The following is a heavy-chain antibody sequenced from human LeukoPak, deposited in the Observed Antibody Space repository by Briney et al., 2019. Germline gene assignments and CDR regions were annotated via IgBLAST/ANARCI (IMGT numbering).Heavy chain of an antibody. J-gene: IGHJ4*02. CDR3: ARDQAYESSGYPDY. CDR1: GFTFSSYA. D-gene: IGHD3-22*01. V-gene: IGHV3-30-3*01. CDR2: ISYDGSNK. Sequence: GGSLRLSCAASGFTFSSYAMHWVRQAPGKGLEWVAVISYDGSNKYYADSVKGRFTISRDNSKNTLYLQMNSLRAEDTAVYYCARDQAYESSGYPDYWGQGTLVTVSS.